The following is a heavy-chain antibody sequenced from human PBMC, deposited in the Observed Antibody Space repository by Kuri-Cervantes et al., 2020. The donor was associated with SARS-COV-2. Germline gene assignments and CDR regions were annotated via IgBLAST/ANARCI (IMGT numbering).Heavy chain of an antibody. CDR2: VSSDGVNQ. V-gene: IGHV3-30*18. CDR1: GFTYSRFG. J-gene: IGHJ4*02. CDR3: AKTRLQYSGEYALDS. D-gene: IGHD5-12*01. Sequence: GESLKISCAASGFTYSRFGMHWVRQLPGKGLESVAVVSSDGVNQSYGESVKGRFTVSRDNSNNMLYLQMSSLSADDTAVYYCAKTRLQYSGEYALDSWGQGTLVTVSS.